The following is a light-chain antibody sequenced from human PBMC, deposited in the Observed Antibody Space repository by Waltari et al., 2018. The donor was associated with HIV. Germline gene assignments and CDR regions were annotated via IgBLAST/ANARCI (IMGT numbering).Light chain of an antibody. CDR2: ANI. CDR1: SSNIGAGYD. Sequence: QSVLTQPPSVSGAPGQRVTISCTGSSSNIGAGYDVHWYQQLPGTAPKLLIYANINRPSGVPDRFSGSKSGSSATLTISGTQAMDEADYYCQAWDSSTAVFGGGTKLTVL. CDR3: QAWDSSTAV. V-gene: IGLV1-40*01. J-gene: IGLJ3*02.